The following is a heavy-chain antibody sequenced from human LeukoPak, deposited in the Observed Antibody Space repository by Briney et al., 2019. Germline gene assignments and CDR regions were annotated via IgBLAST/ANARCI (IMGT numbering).Heavy chain of an antibody. CDR3: ARDRSDYYGSGRFDP. V-gene: IGHV3-74*01. D-gene: IGHD3-10*01. CDR2: INSDGSST. J-gene: IGHJ5*02. CDR1: GFTFSSYW. Sequence: GGSLRLSCAASGFTFSSYWMHWVRQAPGKGLVWVSRINSDGSSTSYADFVKGRFTISRDNAKNTLYLQMNSLRAEDTAVYYCARDRSDYYGSGRFDPWGQGTLVTVSS.